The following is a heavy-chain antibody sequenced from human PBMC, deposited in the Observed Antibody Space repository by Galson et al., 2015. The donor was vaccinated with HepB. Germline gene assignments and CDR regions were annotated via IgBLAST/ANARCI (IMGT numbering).Heavy chain of an antibody. CDR1: GYTFTSYA. CDR2: INTNTGNP. Sequence: SVKVSCKASGYTFTSYAMNWVRQAPGQGLEWMGWINTNTGNPTYAQGFTGRFVFSLDTSVSTAYLQISSLKAEDTAVYYCARGDSSGYGYYYYYMDVWGKGTTVTVSS. D-gene: IGHD3-22*01. V-gene: IGHV7-4-1*02. J-gene: IGHJ6*03. CDR3: ARGDSSGYGYYYYYMDV.